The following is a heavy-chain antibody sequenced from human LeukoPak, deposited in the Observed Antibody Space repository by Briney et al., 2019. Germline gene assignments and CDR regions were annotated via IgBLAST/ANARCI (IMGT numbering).Heavy chain of an antibody. CDR3: ARGGGYCSSTSCYSGLVGASWDY. CDR1: GGSFSGYY. J-gene: IGHJ4*02. D-gene: IGHD2-2*01. Sequence: KPSETLSLTCAVYGGSFSGYYWSWIRQPPGKGLEWIGEINHSGSTNYNPSLKGRVTISVDTSKNQFSLKLSSVTAADTAVYYCARGGGYCSSTSCYSGLVGASWDYWGQGTLVTVSS. CDR2: INHSGST. V-gene: IGHV4-34*01.